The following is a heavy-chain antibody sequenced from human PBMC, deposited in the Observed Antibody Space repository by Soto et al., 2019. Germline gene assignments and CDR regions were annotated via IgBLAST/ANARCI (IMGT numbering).Heavy chain of an antibody. CDR2: ISGSGGST. J-gene: IGHJ6*02. CDR1: GFTFSSYA. D-gene: IGHD3-3*01. V-gene: IGHV3-23*01. CDR3: ASPITIFGVVAPYYYYGMDV. Sequence: VGSLRLSGAASGFTFSSYAMSWVRQAPGKGLEWVSAISGSGGSTYYADSVKGRFTISRDNSKNTLYLQMNSLRAEDTAVYYCASPITIFGVVAPYYYYGMDVWGQGTTVTVSS.